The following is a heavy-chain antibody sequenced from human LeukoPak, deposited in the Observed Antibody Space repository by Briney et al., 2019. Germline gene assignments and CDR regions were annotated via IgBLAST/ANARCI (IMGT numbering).Heavy chain of an antibody. CDR1: GFTFSSYA. Sequence: GGSLRLSCAAAGFTFSSYAMHWVRQAPGKGLEYVSAISSNGGSTYYANSVKGRFTISRDNSKNTLYLQMGSLRAEDMAVYYCARAVVTTATLGYWGQGTLVTVSS. J-gene: IGHJ4*02. CDR2: ISSNGGST. V-gene: IGHV3-64*01. D-gene: IGHD4-17*01. CDR3: ARAVVTTATLGY.